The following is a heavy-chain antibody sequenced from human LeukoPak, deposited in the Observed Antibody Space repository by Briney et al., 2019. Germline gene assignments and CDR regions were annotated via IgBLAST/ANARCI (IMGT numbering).Heavy chain of an antibody. CDR2: MNPNSGNT. Sequence: ASVKVSCKASGYTFTSYDINWGRQATGQGLEWMGWMNPNSGNTGYAQKFQGRVTMTRNTSISTAYMELSSLRSEDTAVYYFARGQAGLRYFDWFTSSGHSDYWGQGTLVTVSS. CDR1: GYTFTSYD. V-gene: IGHV1-8*01. CDR3: ARGQAGLRYFDWFTSSGHSDY. J-gene: IGHJ4*02. D-gene: IGHD3-9*01.